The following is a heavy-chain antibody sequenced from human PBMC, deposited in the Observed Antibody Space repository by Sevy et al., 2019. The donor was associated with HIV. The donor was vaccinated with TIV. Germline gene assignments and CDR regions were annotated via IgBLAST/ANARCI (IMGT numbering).Heavy chain of an antibody. Sequence: GGSLRLSCAASGFTFSSYGMHWVRQAPGKGLEWVAVIWYDGSNKYYADSVKGRFTISRDNSKNTLYLQMNSLRAEDTAVYYGARDKLPPVRVTMVRGALSYYFDYWGQGTLVTVSS. J-gene: IGHJ4*02. V-gene: IGHV3-33*01. CDR1: GFTFSSYG. D-gene: IGHD3-10*01. CDR3: ARDKLPPVRVTMVRGALSYYFDY. CDR2: IWYDGSNK.